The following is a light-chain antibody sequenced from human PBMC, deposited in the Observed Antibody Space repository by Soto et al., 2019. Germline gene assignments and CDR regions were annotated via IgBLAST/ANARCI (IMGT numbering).Light chain of an antibody. J-gene: IGLJ1*01. CDR1: SSDVGGYNY. CDR3: CSYAGSYTRV. Sequence: QSVLTQPPSVSAAPGQRVTISCSGSSSDVGGYNYVSWYQQHPGKAPKLMIYDVGKRPSGVPDRFSGSKSDNTASLTISGLQAEDEADYYCCSYAGSYTRVFGTGTRSPS. CDR2: DVG. V-gene: IGLV2-11*01.